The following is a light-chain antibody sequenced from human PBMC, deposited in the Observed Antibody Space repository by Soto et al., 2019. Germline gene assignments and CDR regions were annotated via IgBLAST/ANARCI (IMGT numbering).Light chain of an antibody. J-gene: IGKJ1*01. V-gene: IGKV1-39*01. CDR1: QSISSY. CDR2: AAS. Sequence: DIQMTQSPSSLSASVGDRVTITCRASQSISSYLNWYQQKPGKAPKLLMYAASSLQSGVPSRFSGSGSGTEFTLTISSLQPDDFATYYCQHYNSYSEAFGQGTKVDI. CDR3: QHYNSYSEA.